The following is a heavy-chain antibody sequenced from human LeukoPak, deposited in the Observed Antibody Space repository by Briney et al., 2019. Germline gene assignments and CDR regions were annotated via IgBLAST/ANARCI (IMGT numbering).Heavy chain of an antibody. D-gene: IGHD2-2*03. CDR3: ARGGYCSSTSCYYFDY. Sequence: PSETLSLTCAVYGGSFSGYYWSWIRQPPGKGLEWIGEINHSGSTNYNPSLKSRVTISVDTSKNQSSLKLSSVTAADTAVYYCARGGYCSSTSCYYFDYWGQGTLVTVSS. J-gene: IGHJ4*02. CDR2: INHSGST. CDR1: GGSFSGYY. V-gene: IGHV4-34*01.